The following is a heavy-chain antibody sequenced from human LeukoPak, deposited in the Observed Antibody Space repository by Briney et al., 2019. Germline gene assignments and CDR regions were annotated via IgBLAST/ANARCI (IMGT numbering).Heavy chain of an antibody. J-gene: IGHJ6*04. CDR2: IYYSGST. CDR3: ARADYLYYYYYGMDV. Sequence: PSETLSLTCTVSGGSTSSGDYYWSWIRQPPGKGLEWIGHIYYSGSTYYNPSLKSRVTISVDTSKNQFSLKLSSVTAADTAVYYCARADYLYYYYYGMDVWGKGTTVTVSS. D-gene: IGHD4-11*01. CDR1: GGSTSSGDYY. V-gene: IGHV4-30-4*01.